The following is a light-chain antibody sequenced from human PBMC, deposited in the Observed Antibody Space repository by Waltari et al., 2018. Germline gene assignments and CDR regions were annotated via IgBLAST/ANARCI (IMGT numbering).Light chain of an antibody. CDR1: QSVNRS. J-gene: IGKJ1*01. Sequence: IVLTQSPGTLSLSPGERATLSCRASQSVNRSLAWYQQKPGQAPKLLIYGASTRATGIPDRFTGSGSGTDFSLTISSLEPEDFAIYFCQHYVRLPATFGKGTKVEIQ. V-gene: IGKV3-20*01. CDR2: GAS. CDR3: QHYVRLPAT.